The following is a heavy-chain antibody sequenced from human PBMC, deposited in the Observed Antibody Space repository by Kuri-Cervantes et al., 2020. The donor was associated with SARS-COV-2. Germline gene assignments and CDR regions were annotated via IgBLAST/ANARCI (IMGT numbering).Heavy chain of an antibody. CDR1: GFTFSSYS. Sequence: GGSLRLSCAASGFTFSSYSMNWVRQAPGKGLEWVSSISSSSSYIYYADSVKGRFTISRDNAKNSLYLQMNSLKTEDTAVYYCSRSGSYQPNDCWGQGTLVTVSS. D-gene: IGHD1-26*01. CDR3: SRSGSYQPNDC. V-gene: IGHV3-21*04. J-gene: IGHJ4*02. CDR2: ISSSSSYI.